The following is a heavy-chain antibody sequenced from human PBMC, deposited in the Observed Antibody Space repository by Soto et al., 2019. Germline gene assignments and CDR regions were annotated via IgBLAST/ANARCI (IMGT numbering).Heavy chain of an antibody. CDR1: CGSIRSSSFY. D-gene: IGHD2-21*01. Sequence: SETPSPPRTVSCGSIRSSSFYWGWVRPPPGKGLEWIGSIYYSGSTYYNPSLKSRVTISVDTSKNQFSLKLSSVTAADTAVYYCARHGPHSHAAFDIWGQGTMVTVSS. CDR3: ARHGPHSHAAFDI. CDR2: IYYSGST. V-gene: IGHV4-39*01. J-gene: IGHJ3*02.